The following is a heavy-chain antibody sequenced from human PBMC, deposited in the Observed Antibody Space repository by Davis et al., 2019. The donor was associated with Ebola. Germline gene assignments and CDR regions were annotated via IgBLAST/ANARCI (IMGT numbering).Heavy chain of an antibody. Sequence: GGSLRLSCAASGFTFSSYAMHWVRQAPGTGLEWVAVIWYDGSNKYYADSVKGRFTISRDNSKNTLYLQMNSLRAEDTAVYYCAREGGRSGGGNEFDYWGQGTLVTVSS. CDR2: IWYDGSNK. D-gene: IGHD4-23*01. CDR3: AREGGRSGGGNEFDY. V-gene: IGHV3-33*08. J-gene: IGHJ4*02. CDR1: GFTFSSYA.